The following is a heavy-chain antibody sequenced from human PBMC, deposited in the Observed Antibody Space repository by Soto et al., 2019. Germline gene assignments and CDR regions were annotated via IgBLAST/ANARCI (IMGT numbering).Heavy chain of an antibody. J-gene: IGHJ6*03. Sequence: QVQLQESGPGLVKPSETLSLTCTVSGGSISSYYWSWIRQPPGKGLEWIGYIYYSGSTNYNPSLKSRVTISVDTSKDQLSLKLSSVTAADTAVYDCASAMGYCSSTSCYADYMDVWGKGTTVTVSS. CDR1: GGSISSYY. CDR3: ASAMGYCSSTSCYADYMDV. V-gene: IGHV4-59*01. CDR2: IYYSGST. D-gene: IGHD2-2*01.